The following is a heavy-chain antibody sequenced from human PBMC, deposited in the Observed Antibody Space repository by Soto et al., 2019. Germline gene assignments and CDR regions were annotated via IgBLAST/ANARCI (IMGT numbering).Heavy chain of an antibody. D-gene: IGHD2-21*02. CDR2: NKNSGDTT. V-gene: IGHV3-23*05. Sequence: GGSLRLSCAASGFAFSNCAMSWVRQAPGKGLEWVSTNKNSGDTTFYADPVKGRFTTSRDDSKNTLYLQMNSLRAEDTATYYCTKDVTGDIGADFWGQGTPVTVS. J-gene: IGHJ4*02. CDR3: TKDVTGDIGADF. CDR1: GFAFSNCA.